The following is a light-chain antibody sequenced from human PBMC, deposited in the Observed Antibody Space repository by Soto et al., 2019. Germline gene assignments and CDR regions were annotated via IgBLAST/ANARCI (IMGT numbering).Light chain of an antibody. CDR1: SSDIGAYTL. V-gene: IGLV2-23*02. CDR2: DVT. CDR3: CSYAGSPFV. Sequence: QSALAQPASLSGSPGQSITISCTGNSSDIGAYTLVSWYQQHPGKAPKIIIYDVTQRPSGISNRFSGSKSGNTASLTISGLQAEDEADYYCCSYAGSPFVFGTGTKVTVL. J-gene: IGLJ1*01.